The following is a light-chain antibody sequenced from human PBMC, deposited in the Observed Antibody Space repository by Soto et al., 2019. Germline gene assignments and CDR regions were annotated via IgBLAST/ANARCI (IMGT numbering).Light chain of an antibody. CDR1: SSNSGANYD. CDR2: GNN. CDR3: QSYDTTLSARYV. V-gene: IGLV1-40*01. J-gene: IGLJ1*01. Sequence: QSVMRQPPSVSVAPGQRVTISCTGSSSNSGANYDVHWYQHRPGTAPKLLIFGNNNRPSGVPDRFSGSKSGTSASLAITGLQAEDEGDYYSQSYDTTLSARYVFGTGTKVTVL.